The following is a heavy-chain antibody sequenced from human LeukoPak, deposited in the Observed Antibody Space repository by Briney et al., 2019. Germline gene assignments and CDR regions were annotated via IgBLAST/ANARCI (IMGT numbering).Heavy chain of an antibody. J-gene: IGHJ4*02. V-gene: IGHV3-21*01. Sequence: GGSLRLSCAASGFTCSSYSMICLRQAPGKGLEWVSSISSSSSYIYYADSVKGRFTISRDNAKNSLYLQMNSLRAEDTGVYYCARDRIGDYWGQGTLVTVSS. CDR1: GFTCSSYS. CDR2: ISSSSSYI. CDR3: ARDRIGDY. D-gene: IGHD2-15*01.